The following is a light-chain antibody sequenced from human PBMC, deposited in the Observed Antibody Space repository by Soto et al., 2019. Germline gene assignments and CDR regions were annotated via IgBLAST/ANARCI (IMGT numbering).Light chain of an antibody. CDR1: QSVSYY. V-gene: IGKV3-11*01. Sequence: EIVLTQSPATLSLSPGERATLSCRASQSVSYYLGWYQQKPGQAPRLLIYDASNRATGIPARFSGSGSGTDCTLTISSLEPEDFAVYYCQHRSIWPYTFGPGTKLEIK. J-gene: IGKJ2*01. CDR3: QHRSIWPYT. CDR2: DAS.